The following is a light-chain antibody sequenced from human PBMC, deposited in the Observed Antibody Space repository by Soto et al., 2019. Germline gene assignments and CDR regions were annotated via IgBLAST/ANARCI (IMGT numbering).Light chain of an antibody. CDR3: QQRSTWPAYT. CDR2: DAS. Sequence: EIVLTQSPATLSWSPGERATLYCRASQSVNNYLAWYQQKPGQPTRLLIYDASNRATGIPARFSGSGSGTDFTLTISRPEPEDFAIYYCQQRSTWPAYTFGQGTKLEIK. J-gene: IGKJ2*01. CDR1: QSVNNY. V-gene: IGKV3-11*01.